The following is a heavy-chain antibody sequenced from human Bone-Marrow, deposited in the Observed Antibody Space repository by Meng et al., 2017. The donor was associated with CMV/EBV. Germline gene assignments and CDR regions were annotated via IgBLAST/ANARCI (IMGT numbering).Heavy chain of an antibody. D-gene: IGHD2-2*01. V-gene: IGHV1-69*05. Sequence: SVKVSCKASGGTFSSYAISWVRQAPGQGLESMGGIIPIFGTANYAQKFQGRVTITTDESTSTAYMELSSLRSEDTAVYYCARQLLHCSSTSCYYGLLNYGMDVWGQGPTVTVSS. CDR3: ARQLLHCSSTSCYYGLLNYGMDV. CDR1: GGTFSSYA. CDR2: IIPIFGTA. J-gene: IGHJ6*02.